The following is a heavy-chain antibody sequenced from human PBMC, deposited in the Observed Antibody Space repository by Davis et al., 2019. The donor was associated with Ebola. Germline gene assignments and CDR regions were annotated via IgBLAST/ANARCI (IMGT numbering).Heavy chain of an antibody. D-gene: IGHD3-22*01. J-gene: IGHJ4*02. CDR2: INHSGST. V-gene: IGHV4-34*01. Sequence: SETLSLTCAVYGGSLSGYYWTWIRQPPGKGLEWIGEINHSGSTNYNPSLKSRVTISVDTSKNQFSLKLSSVTVADTAVYYCARGRVRRDYWGQGTLVTVSS. CDR1: GGSLSGYY. CDR3: ARGRVRRDY.